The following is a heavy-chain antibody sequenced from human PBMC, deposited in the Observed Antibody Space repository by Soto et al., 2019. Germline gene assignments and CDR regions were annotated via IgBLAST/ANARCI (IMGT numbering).Heavy chain of an antibody. CDR2: LKPVGRQK. CDR3: AKSTSDYYYHAMDV. J-gene: IGHJ6*02. D-gene: IGHD2-2*01. V-gene: IGHV3-7*05. Sequence: GGSLRLSGAPSAVSFSNHWMSWVRHAPGKRLEWVANLKPVGRQKWYVDPVKGRVTISRDKSKNALYVKMNSLRAVDTALYHCAKSTSDYYYHAMDVWGQGTTVNGPS. CDR1: AVSFSNHW.